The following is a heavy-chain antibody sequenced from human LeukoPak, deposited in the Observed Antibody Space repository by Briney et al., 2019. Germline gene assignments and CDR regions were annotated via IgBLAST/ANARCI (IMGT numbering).Heavy chain of an antibody. CDR1: GGSISSYY. J-gene: IGHJ4*02. V-gene: IGHV4-59*01. CDR3: AEGRNFDY. CDR2: IYYSGST. D-gene: IGHD1-26*01. Sequence: SETLSLTCTVSGGSISSYYWSWIRQPPGKGLEWIGYIYYSGSTNYNPSLKSRVTISVDTSKNQFSLKLSSVTAADTAVYYCAEGRNFDYWGQGTLVTVSS.